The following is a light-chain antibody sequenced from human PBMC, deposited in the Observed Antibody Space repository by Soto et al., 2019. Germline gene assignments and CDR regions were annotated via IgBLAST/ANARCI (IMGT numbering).Light chain of an antibody. CDR2: GAS. V-gene: IGKV3-15*01. Sequence: EILMTQSPATLSVSPGERATLSCRASQSVGINLAWYQHKPGKAPRLLIYGASTRATDIPARISGSGYGTELTLTISSMKYEDFAVYYCQQYHTWPITFGGGTKVDIK. J-gene: IGKJ4*01. CDR3: QQYHTWPIT. CDR1: QSVGIN.